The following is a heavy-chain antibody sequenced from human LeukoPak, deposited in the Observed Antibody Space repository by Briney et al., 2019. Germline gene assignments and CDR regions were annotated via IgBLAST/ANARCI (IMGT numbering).Heavy chain of an antibody. Sequence: GGSLRLSCAASGFNFGNYGMNWVRQAPGKGLEWVSGIRASGRTTDYADSVKGRFTISRDNSKNTLYLQMNSLRAEDTAVYYCAKDFCSSTSCYGWYDYWGQGTLVTVSS. J-gene: IGHJ4*02. CDR1: GFNFGNYG. V-gene: IGHV3-23*01. D-gene: IGHD2-2*01. CDR2: IRASGRTT. CDR3: AKDFCSSTSCYGWYDY.